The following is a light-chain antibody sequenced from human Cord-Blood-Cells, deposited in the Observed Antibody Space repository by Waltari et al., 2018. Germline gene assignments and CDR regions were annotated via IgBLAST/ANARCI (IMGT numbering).Light chain of an antibody. CDR3: QQYDNLLPYT. V-gene: IGKV1-33*01. CDR1: QDISNY. CDR2: DAS. Sequence: DIQMTQSPSSLSASVGDRVTITCQASQDISNYLNWYQQKPGKAPKLLIYDASNLETGVPSRFSGSGSGTDFTFTISSLQPEDIATYYCQQYDNLLPYTFGQWTKLEIK. J-gene: IGKJ2*01.